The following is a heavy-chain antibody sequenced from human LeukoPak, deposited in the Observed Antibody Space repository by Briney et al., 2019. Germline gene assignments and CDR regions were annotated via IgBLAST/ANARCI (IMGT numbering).Heavy chain of an antibody. V-gene: IGHV1-46*01. D-gene: IGHD1-26*01. CDR2: INPSGGST. CDR1: GYTFTSYY. J-gene: IGHJ6*03. Sequence: VASVKVSCKASGYTFTSYYMHWVRQAPGQGLEWMGIINPSGGSTSYAQKFQGRVTMTRDTSISTAYMELSRLRSDDTAVYYCAFSSYYLQGNYYYMDVWGKGTTVTVAS. CDR3: AFSSYYLQGNYYYMDV.